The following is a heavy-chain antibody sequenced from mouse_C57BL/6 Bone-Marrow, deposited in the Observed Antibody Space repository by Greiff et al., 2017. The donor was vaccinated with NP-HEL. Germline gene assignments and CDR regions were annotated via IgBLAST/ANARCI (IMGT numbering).Heavy chain of an antibody. CDR2: IYPGDGDT. V-gene: IGHV1-80*01. Sequence: QVQLQQSGAELVKPGASVKISCKASGYAFSSYWMNWVKQRPGKGLEWIGQIYPGDGDTNYNGKFKGKATLTADKSSSTAYMQLSSLTSEDSAVYFCAREKGVYGSSYEEGFFYAMDYWGQGTSVTVSS. CDR3: AREKGVYGSSYEEGFFYAMDY. CDR1: GYAFSSYW. J-gene: IGHJ4*01. D-gene: IGHD1-1*01.